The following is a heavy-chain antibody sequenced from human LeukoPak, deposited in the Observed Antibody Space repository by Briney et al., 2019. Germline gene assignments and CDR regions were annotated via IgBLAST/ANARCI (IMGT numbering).Heavy chain of an antibody. D-gene: IGHD6-6*01. J-gene: IGHJ3*02. CDR3: AKDLREYTSSPRNAFHI. CDR1: GFTFSSYA. CDR2: ISGSGGST. V-gene: IGHV3-23*01. Sequence: GSLRLSCAASGFTFSSYAMSWVRQAPGKGLEWVSAISGSGGSTYYADSVKGRFTISRDNSKNTLYLQMNSLRAEDTAVYYCAKDLREYTSSPRNAFHIWGQGTMVTVSS.